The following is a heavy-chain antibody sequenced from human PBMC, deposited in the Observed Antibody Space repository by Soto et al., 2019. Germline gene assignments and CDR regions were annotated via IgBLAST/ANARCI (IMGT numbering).Heavy chain of an antibody. CDR2: ISSSSFSI. CDR3: ARYESSNIYVMDV. V-gene: IGHV3-21*02. D-gene: IGHD6-6*01. J-gene: IGHJ6*02. CDR1: GFTFSSYS. Sequence: EVQLVESGGGLVKPGGSLRLSCAASGFTFSSYSMNWVRQAPGKGLEWVSSISSSSFSINYADSVKGRFSISRDNAQNSLPLQMNNLRAEDPAVSYCARYESSNIYVMDVGCQGTTFTVSS.